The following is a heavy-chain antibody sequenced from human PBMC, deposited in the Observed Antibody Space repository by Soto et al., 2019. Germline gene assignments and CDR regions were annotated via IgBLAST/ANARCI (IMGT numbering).Heavy chain of an antibody. D-gene: IGHD3-10*01. J-gene: IGHJ5*02. CDR3: ARDRAVLWFGDLSGWFDP. V-gene: IGHV1-18*01. CDR1: GYTFTSYG. Sequence: QVQLVQYGAEVKKPGASVKVSCKASGYTFTSYGISWVRQAPGQGLEWMGWISAYNGNTNYAQKLQGRVTMTTDTSTSTAYMELRSLRSYDTAVYYCARDRAVLWFGDLSGWFDPWGQGTLVTVSS. CDR2: ISAYNGNT.